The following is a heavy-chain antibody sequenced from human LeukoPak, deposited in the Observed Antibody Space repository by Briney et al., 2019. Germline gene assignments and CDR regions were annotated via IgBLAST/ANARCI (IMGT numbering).Heavy chain of an antibody. J-gene: IGHJ6*03. CDR3: ARLGYYGSGSYYPTTYYYMDV. CDR1: GYIFTSYW. D-gene: IGHD3-10*01. CDR2: IYPGDSDT. V-gene: IGHV5-51*01. Sequence: GESLQISCKGSGYIFTSYWIGWVRQLPGKGLEWMGIIYPGDSDTRYSPSFQGQVTISADKSISTAYLQWSSLKASDTAMYYCARLGYYGSGSYYPTTYYYMDVWGKGTTVTVSS.